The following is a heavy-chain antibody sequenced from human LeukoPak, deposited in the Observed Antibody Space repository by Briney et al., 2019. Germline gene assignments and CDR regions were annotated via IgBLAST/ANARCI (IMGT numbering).Heavy chain of an antibody. V-gene: IGHV3-23*01. D-gene: IGHD3-22*01. Sequence: SGGRTNYADSVKGRFTISRDNSKNTLYLQMNSLRAEDTAVYYCAKDQGYSLDDAFDIWGQGTMVTVSS. J-gene: IGHJ3*02. CDR3: AKDQGYSLDDAFDI. CDR2: SGGRT.